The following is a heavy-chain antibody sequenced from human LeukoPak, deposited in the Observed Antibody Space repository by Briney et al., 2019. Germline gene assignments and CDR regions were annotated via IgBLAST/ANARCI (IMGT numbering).Heavy chain of an antibody. D-gene: IGHD4-11*01. Sequence: GGSLRLSCAGPGLNVRSKYMSWVRQAPGQGLEWVSVIYTGGNTYYADSVKGRFTISRDNSKNTLYLQMNSLRAEDTAVYYCARGLIYSPNWFDPWGQGTLVTVSS. CDR2: IYTGGNT. V-gene: IGHV3-66*01. J-gene: IGHJ5*02. CDR3: ARGLIYSPNWFDP. CDR1: GLNVRSKY.